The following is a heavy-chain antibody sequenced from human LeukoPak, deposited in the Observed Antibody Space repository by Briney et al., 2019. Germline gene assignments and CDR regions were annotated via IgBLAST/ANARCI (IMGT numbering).Heavy chain of an antibody. CDR1: DGSISSSSYY. CDR3: ARDRKRDIVLIPDYDYGMDV. V-gene: IGHV4-39*02. Sequence: SETLSLTCTVSDGSISSSSYYWGWIRQPPGKGLEWIGSIYYSGSTYYNPSLKSRVTISVDTSKNQFSLKLSSVTAADTAVYYCARDRKRDIVLIPDYDYGMDVWGQGTTVTVSS. CDR2: IYYSGST. J-gene: IGHJ6*02. D-gene: IGHD2-8*01.